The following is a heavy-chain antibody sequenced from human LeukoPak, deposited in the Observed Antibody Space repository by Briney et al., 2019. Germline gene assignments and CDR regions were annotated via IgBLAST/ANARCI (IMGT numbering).Heavy chain of an antibody. D-gene: IGHD6-6*01. CDR1: GGTFSSYA. CDR3: ASIAARHYYYYYMDV. J-gene: IGHJ6*03. CDR2: IIPIFGTA. Sequence: ASVKVSCKASGGTFSSYAISWVRQAPGQGLEWMGGIIPIFGTANYAQKFQGRVTITTDESTSTAYMELSSLRSEDTAVYYCASIAARHYYYYYMDVWGKGITVTVSS. V-gene: IGHV1-69*05.